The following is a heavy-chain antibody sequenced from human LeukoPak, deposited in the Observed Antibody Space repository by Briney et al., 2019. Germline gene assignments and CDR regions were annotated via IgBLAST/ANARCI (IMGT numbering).Heavy chain of an antibody. Sequence: PGRSLRLSCAASGFTFSSYGMHWVRQAPGKGLEWVAVISYDGSNKYYADSVKGRFTISRDNAKNSLYLQMNSLRAEDTALYYCAKASYGDYGWYFDYWGQGTLVTVSS. CDR1: GFTFSSYG. CDR2: ISYDGSNK. V-gene: IGHV3-30*18. J-gene: IGHJ4*02. D-gene: IGHD4-17*01. CDR3: AKASYGDYGWYFDY.